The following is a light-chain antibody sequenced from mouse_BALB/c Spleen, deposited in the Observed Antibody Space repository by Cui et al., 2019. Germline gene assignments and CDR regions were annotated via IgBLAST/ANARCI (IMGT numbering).Light chain of an antibody. Sequence: QLVLTQSPAPMSASLGEENTLSCSSSLSVSYMHWYQQKSGTSPKLLIYSTSNLASGVPSRFSGSGSGTVYSITISSVEAEDAADYYCHQWSSYPWTFGGGTKLEIK. CDR2: STS. V-gene: IGKV4-80*01. CDR3: HQWSSYPWT. CDR1: LSVSY. J-gene: IGKJ1*01.